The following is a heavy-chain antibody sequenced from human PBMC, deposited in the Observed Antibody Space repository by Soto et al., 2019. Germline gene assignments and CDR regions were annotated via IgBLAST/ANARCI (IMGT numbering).Heavy chain of an antibody. D-gene: IGHD6-13*01. CDR2: INPNSGGT. J-gene: IGHJ6*02. CDR3: ARVRAAAGTNYYGMDV. Sequence: GASVKVSCKASGYTFTGYYMHWVRQAPGQGLEWMGWINPNSGGTNYAQKFQGWVTMTRDTSISTAYMELSRLRSDDTAVYYCARVRAAAGTNYYGMDVWGQGTTVTVSS. V-gene: IGHV1-2*04. CDR1: GYTFTGYY.